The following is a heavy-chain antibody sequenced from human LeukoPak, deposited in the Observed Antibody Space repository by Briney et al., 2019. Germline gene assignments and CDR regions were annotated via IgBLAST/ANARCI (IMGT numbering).Heavy chain of an antibody. J-gene: IGHJ4*02. D-gene: IGHD1-1*01. CDR1: GYTFSSYY. Sequence: GASVKVSCKASGYTFSSYYMHWVRQAPGQGLEWMGWINTNTGNPTYAQGFTGRFVFSLDTSVSTAYLQISSLKAEDTAVYYCARDLAPLRTRYFDYWGQGTLVTVSS. CDR2: INTNTGNP. V-gene: IGHV7-4-1*02. CDR3: ARDLAPLRTRYFDY.